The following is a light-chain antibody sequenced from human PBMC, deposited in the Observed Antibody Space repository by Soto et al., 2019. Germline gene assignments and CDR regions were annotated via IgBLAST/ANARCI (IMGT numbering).Light chain of an antibody. V-gene: IGKV3-11*01. CDR1: QTVSSS. CDR2: EVS. CDR3: QQHINWPLT. J-gene: IGKJ4*01. Sequence: EIVLTQSPATLSLSPGERATLSCRASQTVSSSLAWYQQKPGQAPRLLIYEVSNRATGIPASFSGSGSGADFTLTISSLEPGDFALYYCQQHINWPLTFGGGTKV.